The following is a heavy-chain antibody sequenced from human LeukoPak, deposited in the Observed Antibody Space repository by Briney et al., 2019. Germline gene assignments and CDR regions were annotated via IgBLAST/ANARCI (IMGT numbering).Heavy chain of an antibody. D-gene: IGHD3-22*01. Sequence: SETLSLTCAVYGGSFSGYYWSWIRQPPGKGLESIGEINHSGSTNYNPSLKSRVTMSVDTSKNQFSLKLSSVTAADTAVYYCARGGYYYDSREYYYYMDVWGKGTAVTVSS. CDR2: INHSGST. CDR3: ARGGYYYDSREYYYYMDV. J-gene: IGHJ6*03. V-gene: IGHV4-34*01. CDR1: GGSFSGYY.